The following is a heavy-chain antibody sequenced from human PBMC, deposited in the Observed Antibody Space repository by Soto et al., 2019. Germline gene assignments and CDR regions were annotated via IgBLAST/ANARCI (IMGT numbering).Heavy chain of an antibody. CDR2: ISSSGSTI. V-gene: IGHV3-48*03. CDR3: ARAILLWFGESYGMDV. J-gene: IGHJ6*02. D-gene: IGHD3-10*01. Sequence: GGSLRLSCAACGFTFSSYEMNWVRQAPGKGLEWVSYISSSGSTIYYADSVKGRFTISRDNAKNSLYLQMNSLRAEDTAVYYCARAILLWFGESYGMDVWGQGTTVTVSS. CDR1: GFTFSSYE.